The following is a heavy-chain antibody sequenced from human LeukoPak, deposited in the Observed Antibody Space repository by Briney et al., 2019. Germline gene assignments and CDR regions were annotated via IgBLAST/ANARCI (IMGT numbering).Heavy chain of an antibody. D-gene: IGHD4-23*01. Sequence: TSETLSLTCTVSGGSISSGDYYWSWIRQPPGKRLEWIGYIYYSGSTYYNPSLKSRVTISVDTSKNQFSLKLSSVTAADTAVYYCARYDYGGILFDYWGQGTLVTVSS. CDR1: GGSISSGDYY. CDR2: IYYSGST. V-gene: IGHV4-30-4*08. CDR3: ARYDYGGILFDY. J-gene: IGHJ4*02.